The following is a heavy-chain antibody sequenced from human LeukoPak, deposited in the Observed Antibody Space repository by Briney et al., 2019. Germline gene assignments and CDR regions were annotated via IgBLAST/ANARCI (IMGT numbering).Heavy chain of an antibody. J-gene: IGHJ4*02. CDR3: AKGSRGYSYGYQDY. D-gene: IGHD5-18*01. Sequence: GSLRLSCAASGFTFSSYAMSWVRQAPGKGLEWVSAISGSGGSTYYADSVKGRFTISRDNSKNTLYLQMNSLRAEDTAVYYCAKGSRGYSYGYQDYWGQGTLVTVSS. CDR1: GFTFSSYA. CDR2: ISGSGGST. V-gene: IGHV3-23*01.